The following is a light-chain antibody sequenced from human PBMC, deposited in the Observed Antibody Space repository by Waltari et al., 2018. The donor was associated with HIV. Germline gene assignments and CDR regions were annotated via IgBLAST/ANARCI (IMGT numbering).Light chain of an antibody. CDR3: CSCPRSGIRYV. J-gene: IGLJ1*01. Sequence: QSALTPHASVSGSPGPSITISCTGTRSNDRSDDLVAWYQQHPGESPKPSLYEVTKRPSGVFNRFSGSKSGNTASLTISGLQAEDEADYYCCSCPRSGIRYVFGTGTKVTVL. V-gene: IGLV2-23*02. CDR1: RSNDRSDDL. CDR2: EVT.